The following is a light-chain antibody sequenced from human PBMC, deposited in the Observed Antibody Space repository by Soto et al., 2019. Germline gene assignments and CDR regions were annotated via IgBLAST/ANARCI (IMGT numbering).Light chain of an antibody. CDR3: QQSYSSPGT. CDR1: QSISTF. V-gene: IGKV1-39*01. CDR2: ATS. J-gene: IGKJ1*01. Sequence: DIQMTQSPSSLSASVGDRVTITCRASQSISTFLNWYQQKPGKAPKLLIYATSSLHSGVPSRFSGTSSGTDFTLTISSLQPEDFATYYCQQSYSSPGTFGQGTKVDIK.